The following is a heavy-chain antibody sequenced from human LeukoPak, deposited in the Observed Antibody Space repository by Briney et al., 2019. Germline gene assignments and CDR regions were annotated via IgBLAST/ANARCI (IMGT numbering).Heavy chain of an antibody. J-gene: IGHJ4*02. V-gene: IGHV3-30*03. Sequence: GGSLRLSCAASGFTFSSYGMHWVRQAPGKGLEWVAVISYDGSNKYYADSVKGRFTISRDNSKNTLYLQMNSLRAEDTAVYYCARAYWVCYEYYFDYRGQGTLVTVSS. D-gene: IGHD5-12*01. CDR1: GFTFSSYG. CDR2: ISYDGSNK. CDR3: ARAYWVCYEYYFDY.